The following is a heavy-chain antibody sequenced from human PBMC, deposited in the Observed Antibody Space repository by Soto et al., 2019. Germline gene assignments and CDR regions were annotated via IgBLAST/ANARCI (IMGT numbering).Heavy chain of an antibody. Sequence: SETLSLTCAVYGGSFSGYYWSWIRQPPGKGLEWIGEINHSGSTNYNPSLKSRVTISVDTSKNQFSLKLSSVTAADTAVYYCARLQAAAGTFNFDYWGQGTLVTAPQ. J-gene: IGHJ4*02. CDR2: INHSGST. D-gene: IGHD6-13*01. V-gene: IGHV4-34*01. CDR1: GGSFSGYY. CDR3: ARLQAAAGTFNFDY.